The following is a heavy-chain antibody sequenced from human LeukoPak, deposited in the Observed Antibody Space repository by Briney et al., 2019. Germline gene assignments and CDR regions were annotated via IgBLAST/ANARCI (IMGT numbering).Heavy chain of an antibody. CDR3: PTGSPIVVVPAAILHDYSYYYYGMDV. J-gene: IGHJ6*02. D-gene: IGHD2-2*01. CDR2: IKSKTDGGTT. CDR1: GFTFSNAW. Sequence: PGGSLRLSCAASGFTFSNAWMSWVRQAPGKGLEWVGRIKSKTDGGTTDYAAPGKGRFTISREDSKNTLYLQMNSVKTAATAVYYCPTGSPIVVVPAAILHDYSYYYYGMDVWGQGTPVTVSS. V-gene: IGHV3-15*01.